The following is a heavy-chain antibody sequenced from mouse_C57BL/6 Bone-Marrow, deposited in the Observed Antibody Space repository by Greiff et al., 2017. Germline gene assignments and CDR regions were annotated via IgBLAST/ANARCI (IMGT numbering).Heavy chain of an antibody. J-gene: IGHJ3*01. CDR3: SRHNLYVNHQAGFAY. V-gene: IGHV5-9*04. CDR1: GFTFSGYT. D-gene: IGHD2-1*01. CDR2: ISGGGGST. Sequence: EVKLVESGGGLVKPGGSLKLSCAASGFTFSGYTMSWVRQTPEKRLEWVATISGGGGSTYYPDSVKGGFTITRDNANNTLYLQMSRLGTEDTAVYYCSRHNLYVNHQAGFAYWGQGTLVTVSA.